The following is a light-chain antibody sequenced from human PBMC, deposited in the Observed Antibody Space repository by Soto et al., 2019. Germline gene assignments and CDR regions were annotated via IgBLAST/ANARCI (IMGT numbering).Light chain of an antibody. CDR2: YDS. V-gene: IGLV3-21*04. CDR1: NIGSKS. J-gene: IGLJ2*01. Sequence: SYELTQPPSVSVAPGKTARITCGGNNIGSKSVHWYQQKPGQAPVLVISYDSDRPSGIPERFSGSNSGNTATLTISRVEAGDEADYYCQVWDSSSDHVVIGGGTKVTVL. CDR3: QVWDSSSDHVV.